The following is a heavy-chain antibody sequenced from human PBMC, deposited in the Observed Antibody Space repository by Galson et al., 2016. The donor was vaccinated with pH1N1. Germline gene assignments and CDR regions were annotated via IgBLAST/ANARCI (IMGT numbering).Heavy chain of an antibody. D-gene: IGHD3-10*01. J-gene: IGHJ6*02. Sequence: SLRLSCAASGFTLSAYYMGWIRQAPGKGLEWISYISANGDTKHYAESVKGRFTVSRDNPENLLYLEMNSLRGDDKAVYFCARVGAMLTSYYHGMDAWGQGTTVVVSS. CDR2: ISANGDTK. CDR1: GFTLSAYY. V-gene: IGHV3-11*01. CDR3: ARVGAMLTSYYHGMDA.